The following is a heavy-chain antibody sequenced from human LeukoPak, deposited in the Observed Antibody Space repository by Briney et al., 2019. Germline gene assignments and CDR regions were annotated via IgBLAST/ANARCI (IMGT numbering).Heavy chain of an antibody. J-gene: IGHJ6*02. CDR3: AKSVGSGNYYYYGMDV. CDR2: TSRDGSNK. D-gene: IGHD3-10*01. CDR1: GFTFSSFG. V-gene: IGHV3-30*18. Sequence: GGSLRLSCADSGFTFSSFGMHWVRQAPGKGLEWVAVTSRDGSNKYYADSVKGRFTISRDNSKNTLFLQMNSQRAEDTAVYYCAKSVGSGNYYYYGMDVWGQGTTVTVSS.